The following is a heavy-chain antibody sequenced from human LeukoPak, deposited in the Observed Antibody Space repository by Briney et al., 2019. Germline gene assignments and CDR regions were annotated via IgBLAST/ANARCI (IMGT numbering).Heavy chain of an antibody. D-gene: IGHD3-10*01. J-gene: IGHJ4*02. CDR3: AREAMVRGVIGY. CDR1: GGSISSYY. V-gene: IGHV4-59*12. CDR2: IYYSGST. Sequence: SETLSLTCTVSGGSISSYYWSWIRQPPGKGLEWIGYIYYSGSTNYNPSLKSRVTISVDTSKNQFSLKLSSVTAADTAVYYCAREAMVRGVIGYWGQGTLVTVSS.